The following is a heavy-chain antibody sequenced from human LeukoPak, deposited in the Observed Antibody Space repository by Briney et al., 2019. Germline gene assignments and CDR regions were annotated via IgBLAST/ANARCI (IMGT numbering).Heavy chain of an antibody. D-gene: IGHD2-15*01. V-gene: IGHV5-51*01. CDR3: ARAYYCGGGSCKLEY. CDR1: GYSFNSYW. CDR2: VYPGDSDT. J-gene: IGHJ4*02. Sequence: TGESLKISCQGSGYSFNSYWIAWVRLMPGKGLEWMGIVYPGDSDTRYSPSFRGQITISADKSINTAYLRWSSLKASDTAMYYCARAYYCGGGSCKLEYWGQGTLVTVSS.